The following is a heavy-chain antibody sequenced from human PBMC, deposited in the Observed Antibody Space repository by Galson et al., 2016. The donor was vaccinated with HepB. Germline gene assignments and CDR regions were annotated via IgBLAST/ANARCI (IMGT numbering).Heavy chain of an antibody. Sequence: SLRLSCAASGFSFSSYAMSWVRQAPGKGLEWVSGISGRGDNTHYADSVKGRFTTSRENSKNTLSLQMNSLRAEDTAVYYCAKLSGVVIPFNWFDHWGQGTLVTVSS. D-gene: IGHD3-3*01. CDR1: GFSFSSYA. V-gene: IGHV3-23*01. J-gene: IGHJ5*02. CDR3: AKLSGVVIPFNWFDH. CDR2: ISGRGDNT.